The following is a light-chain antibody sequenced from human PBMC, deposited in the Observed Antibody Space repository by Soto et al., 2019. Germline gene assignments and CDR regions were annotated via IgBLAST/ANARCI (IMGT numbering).Light chain of an antibody. J-gene: IGKJ1*01. Sequence: AIQMTQSPSSLSASVGDRVTITCRASQDIKNELGWYQQQPGKAPKLLIYAASTLQTGVPSRFSGSGSGTYFTLTISSMQPEDFETYYCLQDYNYPWTFGQGTKVEIK. CDR3: LQDYNYPWT. V-gene: IGKV1-6*01. CDR1: QDIKNE. CDR2: AAS.